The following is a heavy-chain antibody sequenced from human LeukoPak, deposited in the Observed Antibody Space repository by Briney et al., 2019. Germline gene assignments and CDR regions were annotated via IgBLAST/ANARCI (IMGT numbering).Heavy chain of an antibody. Sequence: KPSETLSLTCTVSGGSISSYYWSWIRQPPGKGLEWIGYIYYSGSTNYNPSLKSRVTISVDTSKNQFSLKLSSVTAADTAVYYCARVSGSYYKSLDYWGQGTLVTVSS. D-gene: IGHD1-26*01. CDR2: IYYSGST. V-gene: IGHV4-59*01. CDR3: ARVSGSYYKSLDY. J-gene: IGHJ4*02. CDR1: GGSISSYY.